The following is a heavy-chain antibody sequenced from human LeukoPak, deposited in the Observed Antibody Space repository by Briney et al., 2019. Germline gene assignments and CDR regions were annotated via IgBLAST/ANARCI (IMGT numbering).Heavy chain of an antibody. V-gene: IGHV4-39*07. CDR1: GGSISSSSYY. J-gene: IGHJ4*02. CDR2: IYYSGST. CDR3: ARGPPNTYYYDSSGYRRTRYKYYFDY. D-gene: IGHD3-22*01. Sequence: SETLSLTCTVSGGSISSSSYYWGWIRQPPGKGLEWIGSIYYSGSTYYNPSLKSRVTISVDTSKNQFSLKLSSVTAADTAVYYCARGPPNTYYYDSSGYRRTRYKYYFDYWGQGTLVTVSS.